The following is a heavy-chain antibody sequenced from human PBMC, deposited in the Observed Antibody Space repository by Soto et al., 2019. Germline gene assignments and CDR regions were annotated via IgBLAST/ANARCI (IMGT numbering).Heavy chain of an antibody. J-gene: IGHJ6*01. Sequence: QVQLVESGGGVVQPGRSLRLSCAASGFTFSIYGMHWVRQAPGKGLEWVAVISYDGSNKYYADSVKGRFTISRDNXXXTLYLQMNSXXXXXXXXXXXXXXXXXXPXYXYG. CDR1: GFTFSIYG. CDR2: ISYDGSNK. V-gene: IGHV3-30*03. CDR3: XXXXXXXPXYXYG.